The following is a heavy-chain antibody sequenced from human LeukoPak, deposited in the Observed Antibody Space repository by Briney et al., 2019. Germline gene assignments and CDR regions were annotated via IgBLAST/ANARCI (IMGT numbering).Heavy chain of an antibody. CDR3: ARIRDGYNDAYDI. CDR2: INPGGANT. V-gene: IGHV1-46*01. CDR1: GYTFITYG. Sequence: GASVKVSCKASGYTFITYGITWLRQAPGQGLEWMGLINPGGANTNYAQNFQGRVTMTRDTSTSTVYMELSSLRSEDTAIYYCARIRDGYNDAYDIWGQGTVVTVPS. J-gene: IGHJ3*02. D-gene: IGHD5-24*01.